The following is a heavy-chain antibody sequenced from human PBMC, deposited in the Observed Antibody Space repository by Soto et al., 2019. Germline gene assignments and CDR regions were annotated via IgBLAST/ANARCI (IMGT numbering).Heavy chain of an antibody. D-gene: IGHD4-17*01. CDR1: EFNFSSYG. CDR2: IWYDGSNQ. J-gene: IGHJ4*02. Sequence: GGSLRLSCAASEFNFSSYGMHWVRQAPGKGLEWVAAIWYDGSNQFYADSVKGRFTISRDNSRNTLYLQMNSLRAEDTAVYYCARDPVPRVLGTLDYWGQGTLVTVSS. V-gene: IGHV3-33*01. CDR3: ARDPVPRVLGTLDY.